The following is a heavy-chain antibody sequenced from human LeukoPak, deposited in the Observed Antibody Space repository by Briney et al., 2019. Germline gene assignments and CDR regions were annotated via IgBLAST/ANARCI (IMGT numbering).Heavy chain of an antibody. V-gene: IGHV1-18*01. Sequence: AAVKVSFKGSGYTFTSYGISWGRQAPGQGLELMGWISAYNVSTHYAQKLQGRVTMTTDTFTSTAYAELRSLESDDTAVYYCARAPDYDFWSGYSTQNFDYWGQGTLVTASS. D-gene: IGHD3-3*01. CDR2: ISAYNVST. CDR3: ARAPDYDFWSGYSTQNFDY. J-gene: IGHJ4*02. CDR1: GYTFTSYG.